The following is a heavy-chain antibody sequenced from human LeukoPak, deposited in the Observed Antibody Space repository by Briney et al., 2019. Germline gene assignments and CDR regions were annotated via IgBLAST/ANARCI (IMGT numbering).Heavy chain of an antibody. J-gene: IGHJ4*02. V-gene: IGHV4-61*01. D-gene: IGHD3-10*01. Sequence: SETLSLTCTVSGYSISSGYYWGWIRQPPGKGLEWIGYIYYSGSTNYNPSLKSRVTISVDTSKNQFSLKLSSVTAADTAVYYCARASYYYGSGSYQGYDYWGQGTLVTVSS. CDR2: IYYSGST. CDR3: ARASYYYGSGSYQGYDY. CDR1: GYSISSGYY.